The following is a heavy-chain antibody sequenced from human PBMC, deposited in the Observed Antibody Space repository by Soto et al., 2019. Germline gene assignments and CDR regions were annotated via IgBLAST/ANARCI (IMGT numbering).Heavy chain of an antibody. CDR2: IYPGDSDT. CDR1: GCSFTSYW. J-gene: IGHJ4*02. D-gene: IGHD3-22*01. CDR3: ARRFSDSSGYYSGNFDY. V-gene: IGHV5-51*01. Sequence: GESLKISCKGSGCSFTSYWIGWVRQMPGKGLEWMGIIYPGDSDTRYSPSFQGQVTISADKSISTAYLQWSSLKASDTAMYYCARRFSDSSGYYSGNFDYWGQGTLVTVSS.